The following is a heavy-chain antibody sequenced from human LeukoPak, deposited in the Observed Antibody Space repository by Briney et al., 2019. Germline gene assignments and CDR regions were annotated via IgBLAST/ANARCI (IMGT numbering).Heavy chain of an antibody. CDR3: AKVYRRVTMVRGVIPNFDY. CDR2: ISGSGGST. J-gene: IGHJ4*02. Sequence: GGSLRLSCAASGFTFSSYAMSWVRQAPGKGLEWVSAISGSGGSTYYADSVEGRFTISRDNSKNTLCLQMNSLRAEDTAVYYCAKVYRRVTMVRGVIPNFDYWGQGTLVTVSS. V-gene: IGHV3-23*01. CDR1: GFTFSSYA. D-gene: IGHD3-10*01.